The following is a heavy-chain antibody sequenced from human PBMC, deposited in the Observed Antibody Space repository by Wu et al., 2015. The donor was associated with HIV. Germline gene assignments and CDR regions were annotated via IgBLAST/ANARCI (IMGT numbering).Heavy chain of an antibody. CDR1: GYSLSDYG. D-gene: IGHD6-19*01. CDR2: INHNSGGA. V-gene: IGHV1-2*02. J-gene: IGHJ4*02. CDR3: ARARRPVADALELDL. Sequence: QVQLVQSGAEVKKPGASVRVSCRASGYSLSDYGVHWVRQAPGQGLEWMGWINHNSGGATYAQKFQDRVAMTRDTSIDTAFMDLNKLKFDDTAVYYCARARRPVADALELDLWGQGTLVTVSS.